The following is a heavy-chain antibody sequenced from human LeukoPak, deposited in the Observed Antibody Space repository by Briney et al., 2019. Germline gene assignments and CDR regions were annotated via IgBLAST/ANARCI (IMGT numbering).Heavy chain of an antibody. Sequence: SQTLSLTCTVSGGSVSSGDNYWSWIRQPPGKGLEWIGYIYYSGSTYYNPSLKSRVTISVDTSKNQFSLKLSSVTAADTAVYYCARDVGGNYQYFDNWGQGTLVTVSS. CDR2: IYYSGST. J-gene: IGHJ4*02. CDR1: GGSVSSGDNY. D-gene: IGHD4-11*01. CDR3: ARDVGGNYQYFDN. V-gene: IGHV4-30-4*08.